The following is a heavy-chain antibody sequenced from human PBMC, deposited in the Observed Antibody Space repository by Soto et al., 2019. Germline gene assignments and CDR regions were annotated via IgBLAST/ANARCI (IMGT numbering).Heavy chain of an antibody. D-gene: IGHD5-18*01. CDR2: ISYDGSNK. CDR3: VKGSTAMTYFDY. Sequence: QVQLVESGGGVVQPGRSLRLSCAASGFTFSSYGMHWVRQAPGKGLEWVAVISYDGSNKYYADSVKGRFTISRDKSKNTLYLQMNSLRAEDTAVYYCVKGSTAMTYFDYWGQGTLVTVSS. V-gene: IGHV3-30*18. CDR1: GFTFSSYG. J-gene: IGHJ4*02.